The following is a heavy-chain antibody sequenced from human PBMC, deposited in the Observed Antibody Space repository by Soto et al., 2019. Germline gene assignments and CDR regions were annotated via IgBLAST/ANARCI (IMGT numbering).Heavy chain of an antibody. CDR1: GFTFSSYE. D-gene: IGHD1-26*01. CDR3: ARDSARGSYWVY. V-gene: IGHV3-48*03. CDR2: ISSSGSTI. Sequence: GGSLRLSCAASGFTFSSYEMNWVRQAPGKGLEWVSYISSSGSTIYYADSVKGRFTISRDNAKNSLYLQMNSLRAEDTAVYYCARDSARGSYWVYWGQGTLVTVSS. J-gene: IGHJ4*02.